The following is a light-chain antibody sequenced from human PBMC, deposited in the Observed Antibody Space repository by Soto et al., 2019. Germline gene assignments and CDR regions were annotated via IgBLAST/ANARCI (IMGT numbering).Light chain of an antibody. CDR1: QRISNW. Sequence: DIDRTLTAPTLAVYGKSVDTIACRASQRISNWLAWYQQKPGKAPKLLISDASSLETGVPSRFSGSGSGTEITLTSSRHHSCAVAPNYERHYSADWTFGQGTRLEIK. CDR3: RHYSADWT. J-gene: IGKJ5*01. CDR2: DAS. V-gene: IGKV1-5*01.